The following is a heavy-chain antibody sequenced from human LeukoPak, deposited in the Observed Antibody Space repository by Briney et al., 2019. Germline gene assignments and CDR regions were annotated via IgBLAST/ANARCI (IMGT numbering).Heavy chain of an antibody. Sequence: PGGSLRLSCAASAFTFSSYGMHWVRQAPGKGLEWVAFIRYDGSNKYYADSVKGRFTISRDNSKNTLYLQMNSLRAEDTAVYYCAKEAYCGGDCFTYYYDSSGPFDYWGQGTLVTVSS. CDR1: AFTFSSYG. V-gene: IGHV3-30*02. CDR3: AKEAYCGGDCFTYYYDSSGPFDY. D-gene: IGHD3-22*01. CDR2: IRYDGSNK. J-gene: IGHJ4*02.